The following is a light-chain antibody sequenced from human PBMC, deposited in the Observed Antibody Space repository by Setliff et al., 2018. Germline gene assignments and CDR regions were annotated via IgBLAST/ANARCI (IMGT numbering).Light chain of an antibody. V-gene: IGLV2-14*03. CDR3: SSYSSRTTLDV. J-gene: IGLJ1*01. Sequence: QSVLTQPASVPGSPGQSITISCTGSTSDIGAYNYVAWYQQHPGKAPKLMIYDVSVRPSGVSSRFSGSKSGNTASLTISGLQAEDEADYYCSSYSSRTTLDVFGTGTKVTVL. CDR2: DVS. CDR1: TSDIGAYNY.